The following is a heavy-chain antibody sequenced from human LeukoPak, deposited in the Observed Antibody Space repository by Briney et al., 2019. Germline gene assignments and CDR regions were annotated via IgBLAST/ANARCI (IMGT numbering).Heavy chain of an antibody. J-gene: IGHJ6*03. CDR3: ARGRQDVTMIVVIMTAVSYYLDV. D-gene: IGHD3-22*01. V-gene: IGHV4-34*01. Sequence: PSETLSLTCAVYGGSFSGYYWTWIRHTPEKGLEWIGEMNPSGSTNYNPSLKSRVTISVDTSKNQFSLTLSSVTAADTAVYYRARGRQDVTMIVVIMTAVSYYLDVWGKGTTVTVS. CDR1: GGSFSGYY. CDR2: MNPSGST.